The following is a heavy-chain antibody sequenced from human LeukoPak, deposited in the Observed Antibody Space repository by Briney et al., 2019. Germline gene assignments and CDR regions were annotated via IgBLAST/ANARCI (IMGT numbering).Heavy chain of an antibody. V-gene: IGHV3-23*01. CDR2: ISGGGSST. CDR1: GFTFSNYA. D-gene: IGHD4-17*01. J-gene: IGHJ4*02. Sequence: PGGSLRLACAASGFTFSNYAMTWVRQAPGKGLEWLSIISGGGSSTFSVDSVKGRFTISRDNSKNTLYLHMNSLRVDDTAVYFCAKGHGDYGTGFDCWGQGTLVTVSS. CDR3: AKGHGDYGTGFDC.